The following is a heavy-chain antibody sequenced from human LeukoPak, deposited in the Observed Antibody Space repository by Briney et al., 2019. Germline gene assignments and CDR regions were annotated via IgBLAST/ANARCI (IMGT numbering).Heavy chain of an antibody. CDR2: THYSGSA. Sequence: SETLSLTCSVFGGSISRYYWSWIRQSPGKGLEWIGYTHYSGSASYNPSLKSRVTISLDTSKNQFSLRLNSVTTADTAVYFCTRRVAITGTPKAYFDYWGQGILVTVSS. CDR3: TRRVAITGTPKAYFDY. D-gene: IGHD1-20*01. CDR1: GGSISRYY. V-gene: IGHV4-59*08. J-gene: IGHJ4*02.